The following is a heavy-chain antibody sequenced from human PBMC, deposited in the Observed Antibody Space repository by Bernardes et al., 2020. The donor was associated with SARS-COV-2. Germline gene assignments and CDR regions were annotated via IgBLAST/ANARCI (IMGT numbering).Heavy chain of an antibody. CDR1: GYTFTGYY. D-gene: IGHD3-9*01. V-gene: IGHV1-2*02. Sequence: AGVKVSCKASGYTFTGYYMHWVRQAPGQGLEWMGWINPNSGGTNYAQKFQGRVTMTTDTSISTAYMELSRLRSDDTAVYYCARERDYDILTGYYNGWFDPWGQGTLVTVSS. CDR3: ARERDYDILTGYYNGWFDP. J-gene: IGHJ5*02. CDR2: INPNSGGT.